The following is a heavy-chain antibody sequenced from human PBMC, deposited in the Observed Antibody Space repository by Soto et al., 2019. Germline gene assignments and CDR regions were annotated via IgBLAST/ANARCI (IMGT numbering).Heavy chain of an antibody. J-gene: IGHJ4*02. D-gene: IGHD6-6*01. CDR1: GYTFSNYG. CDR3: AREGQLGY. V-gene: IGHV1-18*01. CDR2: ISGYNGNT. Sequence: ASVKVSCKASGYTFSNYGFSWVRQAPGQGLEWMGWISGYNGNTNYAERLQGRVTMTIDTSTSTAYMELRSLRYDDTAVYYCAREGQLGYWGQGTPVTVSS.